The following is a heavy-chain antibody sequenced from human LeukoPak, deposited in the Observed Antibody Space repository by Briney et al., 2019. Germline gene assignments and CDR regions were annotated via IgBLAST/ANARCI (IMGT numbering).Heavy chain of an antibody. V-gene: IGHV3-21*01. CDR2: ISSSSSYI. CDR3: ASGSYSNEYDY. D-gene: IGHD1-26*01. Sequence: GGSLRLSCAASGFTFSSYSMNWVRQAPGKGLEWVSSISSSSSYIYYADSVKGRFTISRDNAKNSLYLQVNSLRAEDTAVYYCASGSYSNEYDYWGQGTLVTVSS. J-gene: IGHJ4*02. CDR1: GFTFSSYS.